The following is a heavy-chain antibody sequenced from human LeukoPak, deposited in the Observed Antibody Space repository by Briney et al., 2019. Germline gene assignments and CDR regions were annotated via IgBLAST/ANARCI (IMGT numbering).Heavy chain of an antibody. CDR3: ASRGYGGNLRGFDY. J-gene: IGHJ4*02. CDR1: GYTFTSYG. V-gene: IGHV1-69*04. CDR2: IIPILGIA. Sequence: GASVKVSCKASGYTFTSYGISWVRQAPGQGLEWMGRIIPILGIANYAQKFQGRVTITADKSTSTAYMELSSLRSEDTAVYYCASRGYGGNLRGFDYWGQGTLVTVSS. D-gene: IGHD4-23*01.